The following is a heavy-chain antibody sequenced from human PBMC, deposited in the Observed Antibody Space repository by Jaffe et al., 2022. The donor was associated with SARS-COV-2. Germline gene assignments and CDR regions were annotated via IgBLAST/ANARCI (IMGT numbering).Heavy chain of an antibody. CDR1: GFTFSSYG. Sequence: QVQLVESGGAVVQPGRSLRLSCAASGFTFSSYGMHWVRQAPGKGLEWVAVIWYDGSNKYYADSVKGRFTISRDNSKNTLYLQMNSLRAEDTAVYYCARLGREGVVSWEAYYFDYWGQGTLVTVSS. V-gene: IGHV3-33*01. D-gene: IGHD3-3*01. J-gene: IGHJ4*02. CDR2: IWYDGSNK. CDR3: ARLGREGVVSWEAYYFDY.